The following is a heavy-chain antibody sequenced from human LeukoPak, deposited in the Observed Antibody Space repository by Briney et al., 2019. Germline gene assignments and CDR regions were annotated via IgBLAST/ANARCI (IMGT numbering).Heavy chain of an antibody. CDR3: ARAAAYYDFWSGYLQTRGGYYYYMDV. J-gene: IGHJ6*03. CDR2: ISSSSSTI. D-gene: IGHD3-3*01. CDR1: GFTFSSYS. Sequence: PGGSLRLSCAASGFTFSSYSMNWVRQAPGKGLEWVSYISSSSSTIYYADSVKGRFTISRDNAKNSLYLQMNSLRAEDTAVYYCARAAAYYDFWSGYLQTRGGYYYYMDVWGKGTTVTVSS. V-gene: IGHV3-48*01.